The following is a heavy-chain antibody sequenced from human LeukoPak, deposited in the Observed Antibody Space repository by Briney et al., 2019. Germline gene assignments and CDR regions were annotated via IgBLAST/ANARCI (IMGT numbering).Heavy chain of an antibody. V-gene: IGHV5-10-1*01. J-gene: IGHJ6*02. CDR3: ARVPYNYYGLDV. Sequence: GESLKISCKGSGYSFTSYWISWVRQMPGNGLEWMGRIDPSDSYTNYSPSFQSHVTISADKSINTAYLQWSSLKASDTAMYYCARVPYNYYGLDVWGQGTTVTVFS. CDR2: IDPSDSYT. D-gene: IGHD3-16*01. CDR1: GYSFTSYW.